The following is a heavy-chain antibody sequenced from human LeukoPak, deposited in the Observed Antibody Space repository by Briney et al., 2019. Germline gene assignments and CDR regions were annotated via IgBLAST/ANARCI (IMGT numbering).Heavy chain of an antibody. V-gene: IGHV3-23*01. CDR1: GFTFSDYA. CDR3: AKDSSSWYSAY. J-gene: IGHJ4*02. D-gene: IGHD6-13*01. CDR2: ISGSGGST. Sequence: GGSLRLSCAASGFTFSDYAMNWVRQAPGKGLEWVSAISGSGGSTYYADSVKGRFTISRDNSKNTLYLQMNSPRAEDTAVYYCAKDSSSWYSAYWGQGTLVTVSS.